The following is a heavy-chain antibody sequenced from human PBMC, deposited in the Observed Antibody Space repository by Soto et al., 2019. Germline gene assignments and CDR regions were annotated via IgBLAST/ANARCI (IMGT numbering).Heavy chain of an antibody. V-gene: IGHV4-31*03. Sequence: SETLSLTCTVSGGSISSGGYYWSWIRQHPGKGLEWIGYIYYSGSTYYNPSLKSRVTISVDTSKNQFSLKLSSVTAADTAVYYCARAPTEYDSSPPGLCYFDLWGRGILVTVSS. D-gene: IGHD3-22*01. CDR3: ARAPTEYDSSPPGLCYFDL. CDR2: IYYSGST. CDR1: GGSISSGGYY. J-gene: IGHJ2*01.